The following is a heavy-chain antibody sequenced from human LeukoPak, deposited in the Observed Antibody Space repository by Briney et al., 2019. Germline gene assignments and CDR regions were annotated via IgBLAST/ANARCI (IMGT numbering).Heavy chain of an antibody. J-gene: IGHJ4*02. CDR3: ARATRGGDSNSSR. D-gene: IGHD4-11*01. CDR2: ISSSGSTI. Sequence: GGSLRLSCAASGFTFSSYEMNWVRQAPGKGLEWVSYISSSGSTIYYADSVKGRFTISRDNTKNSLYLLMNSLRAEDTAVYYCARATRGGDSNSSRWGQGTLVTVSS. CDR1: GFTFSSYE. V-gene: IGHV3-48*03.